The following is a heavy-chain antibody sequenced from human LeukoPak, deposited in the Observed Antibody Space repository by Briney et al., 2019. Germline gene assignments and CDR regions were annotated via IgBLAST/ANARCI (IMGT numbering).Heavy chain of an antibody. CDR2: INWNGGST. J-gene: IGHJ6*02. CDR1: GFTFDDYG. CDR3: AKGYSSSWYHLYYYYYGMDV. V-gene: IGHV3-20*04. D-gene: IGHD6-13*01. Sequence: GGSLRLSCAASGFTFDDYGMSWVRQAPGKGLEWVSGINWNGGSTGYADSLKGRFTISRDNAKNSLYLQMNSLRTEDTALYYCAKGYSSSWYHLYYYYYGMDVWGQGTTVTVSS.